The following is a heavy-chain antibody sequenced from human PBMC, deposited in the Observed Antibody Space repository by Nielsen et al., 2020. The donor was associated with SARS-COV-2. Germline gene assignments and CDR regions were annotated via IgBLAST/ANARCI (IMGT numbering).Heavy chain of an antibody. CDR2: MSYDGTYK. CDR3: AKVRHGYSYGFDY. D-gene: IGHD5-18*01. Sequence: GESLKISCVGSGFSLSNYWMSWVRQAPGRGLEWVALMSYDGTYKFHADSVKGRFTISRDNAKNSLYLQMNSLRAEDTAVYYCAKVRHGYSYGFDYWGQGTLVTVSS. CDR1: GFSLSNYW. V-gene: IGHV3-30*18. J-gene: IGHJ4*02.